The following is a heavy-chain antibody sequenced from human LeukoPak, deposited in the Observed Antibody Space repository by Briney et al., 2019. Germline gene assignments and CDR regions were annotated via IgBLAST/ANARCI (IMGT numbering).Heavy chain of an antibody. D-gene: IGHD4-17*01. CDR2: RSASADST. Sequence: GGSPRLSCAASAFTFSTYAMSWVRQAPGEGLEWVSARSASADSTYYADPVQGRFTISRDNSKNTLYLQMSGLRAEDTAVYFCARGAYGDYDSWGQGTLVTVSS. J-gene: IGHJ5*01. V-gene: IGHV3-23*01. CDR3: ARGAYGDYDS. CDR1: AFTFSTYA.